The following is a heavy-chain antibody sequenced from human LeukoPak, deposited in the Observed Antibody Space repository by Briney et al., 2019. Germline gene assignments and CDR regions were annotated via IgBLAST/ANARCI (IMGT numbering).Heavy chain of an antibody. V-gene: IGHV3-21*01. D-gene: IGHD5-12*01. CDR3: ARDLFGYAFDY. CDR1: GFTFSSYA. CDR2: ISSSSSYI. J-gene: IGHJ4*02. Sequence: GGSLRLSCAASGFTFSSYAMHWVRQAPGKGLEWVSSISSSSSYIYYADSVKGRFTISRDNAKNSLYLQMNSLRAADTAVYYCARDLFGYAFDYWGQGTLVTVSS.